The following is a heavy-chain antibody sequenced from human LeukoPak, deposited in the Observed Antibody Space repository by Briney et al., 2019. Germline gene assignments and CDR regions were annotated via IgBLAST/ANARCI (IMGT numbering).Heavy chain of an antibody. Sequence: SETLSLTCTVSGGSITNYYWSWIRRPPGKGLEWIGYIYTSGNTNSNPSLKSRVTMSVDTSKNQFSLNLSSVTATDTAIYYCTRRPYTGRILDWGQGTLVTVSS. CDR3: TRRPYTGRILD. V-gene: IGHV4-4*09. J-gene: IGHJ4*02. D-gene: IGHD2-15*01. CDR2: IYTSGNT. CDR1: GGSITNYY.